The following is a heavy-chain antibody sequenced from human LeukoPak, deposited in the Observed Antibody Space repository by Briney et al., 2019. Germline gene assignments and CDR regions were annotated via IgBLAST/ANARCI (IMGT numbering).Heavy chain of an antibody. Sequence: SETLSLTCAVSGGSFSGYYWSWIRQPPGKGLEWIGEINHSGSTNYNPSLKSRVTISVDTSKNQFSLKLSSVTAADTAVYYCARAIAARPPGYWGQGTLVTVSS. CDR3: ARAIAARPPGY. D-gene: IGHD6-6*01. J-gene: IGHJ4*02. V-gene: IGHV4-34*01. CDR1: GGSFSGYY. CDR2: INHSGST.